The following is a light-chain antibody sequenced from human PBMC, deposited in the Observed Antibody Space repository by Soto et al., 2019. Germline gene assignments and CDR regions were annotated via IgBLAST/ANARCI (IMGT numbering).Light chain of an antibody. J-gene: IGKJ1*01. CDR2: MAS. CDR1: QNINNW. V-gene: IGKV1-5*03. Sequence: DIQMTQSPSTLSASVGDRVTITCRASQNINNWLAWHQQKPGKAPKLLISMASSLESGVPSRLSVSGSGSEFTLSIRSLQPDDFATYYCQQYNSKRAFGQGTKVDIK. CDR3: QQYNSKRA.